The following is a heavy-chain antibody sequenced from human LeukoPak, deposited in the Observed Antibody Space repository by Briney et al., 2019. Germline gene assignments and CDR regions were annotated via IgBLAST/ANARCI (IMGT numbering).Heavy chain of an antibody. CDR2: IGIDSGNT. CDR1: GFTFSDYS. D-gene: IGHD5-24*01. CDR3: ARDYKYAFAN. J-gene: IGHJ4*02. Sequence: GGSLRLSCAASGFTFSDYSMNWVRQAPGKGLEWISYIGIDSGNTNYADSVKGRFTISGDKAKNSLYLQMNSLRVEDTAVYYCARDYKYAFANWGQGTLVTVSS. V-gene: IGHV3-48*01.